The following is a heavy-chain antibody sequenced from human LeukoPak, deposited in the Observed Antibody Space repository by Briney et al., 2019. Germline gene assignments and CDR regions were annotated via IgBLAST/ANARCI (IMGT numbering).Heavy chain of an antibody. CDR1: GFTFSSYG. CDR2: IRYDGSNK. D-gene: IGHD5-18*01. V-gene: IGHV3-30*02. Sequence: GGSLRLSCAASGFTFSSYGMHWVRQAPGKGLEWVAFIRYDGSNKYYADSVKGRFTISRDNSKNTLYLQMNSLGAEDTAVYYCAKASGYSYGWGIAAAATPDFDPWGQGTLVTVSS. J-gene: IGHJ5*02. CDR3: AKASGYSYGWGIAAAATPDFDP.